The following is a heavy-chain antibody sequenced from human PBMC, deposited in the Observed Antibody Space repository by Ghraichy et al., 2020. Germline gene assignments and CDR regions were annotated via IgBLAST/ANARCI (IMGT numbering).Heavy chain of an antibody. CDR1: GFTFSAYD. CDR3: ARASSVQRFYYYDGMDV. D-gene: IGHD3-10*01. V-gene: IGHV3-48*01. Sequence: ETLSLTCVGSGFTFSAYDLNWVRQSPGKGLDWVSYISSTSRNKFYADSVEGRFTISRDNARNTLYLQLSSLRVEDMGVYFCARASSVQRFYYYDGMDVWGQGTTVTVSS. J-gene: IGHJ6*02. CDR2: ISSTSRNK.